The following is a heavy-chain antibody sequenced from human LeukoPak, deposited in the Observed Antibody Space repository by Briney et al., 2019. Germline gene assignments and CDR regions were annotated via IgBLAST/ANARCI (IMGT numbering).Heavy chain of an antibody. Sequence: SETLSLTCTVSGGSISSYYWSWLRQPPGKGLEWLGYIYYSGSTNYNPSLKSRVTISVDTSKNQFSLKLSSVTAADTAVYYCARERGIVGATTADYWGQGTLVTVSS. J-gene: IGHJ4*02. CDR3: ARERGIVGATTADY. V-gene: IGHV4-59*01. D-gene: IGHD1-26*01. CDR2: IYYSGST. CDR1: GGSISSYY.